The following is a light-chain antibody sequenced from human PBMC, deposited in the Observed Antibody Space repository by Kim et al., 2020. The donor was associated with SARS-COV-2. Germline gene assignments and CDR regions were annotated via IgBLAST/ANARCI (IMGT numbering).Light chain of an antibody. Sequence: IQMTQSPSALSASVGDRVTIPCRASQSISNWLAWYQQKPGKAPRLLIYGASNLESGVPSRFGGSGSGTQFTLTIRSLQPDDFATNECKQYKGGLGQGTK. CDR3: KQYKGG. CDR1: QSISNW. J-gene: IGKJ2*03. CDR2: GAS. V-gene: IGKV1-5*01.